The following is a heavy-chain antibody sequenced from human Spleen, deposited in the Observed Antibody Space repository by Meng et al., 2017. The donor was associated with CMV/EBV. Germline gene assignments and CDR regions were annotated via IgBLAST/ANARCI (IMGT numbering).Heavy chain of an antibody. Sequence: ISSGDYYWNWIRQPPGKGLEWIGYIYSSGSTYYNPSLKSRVTISLDTSKNQFSLKMTSVTAADTAVYYCARDREYCYSTSCYRLWFDPWGQGTLVTVSS. V-gene: IGHV4-30-4*01. D-gene: IGHD2-2*01. CDR2: IYSSGST. CDR1: ISSGDYY. J-gene: IGHJ5*02. CDR3: ARDREYCYSTSCYRLWFDP.